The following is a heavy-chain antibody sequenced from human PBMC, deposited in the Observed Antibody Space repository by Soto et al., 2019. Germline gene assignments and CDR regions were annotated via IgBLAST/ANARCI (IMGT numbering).Heavy chain of an antibody. J-gene: IGHJ4*02. CDR2: IIDNGGSR. CDR3: AKDVLQYYYGSGSYFVY. Sequence: GGSLRLSCAASGFTFTNHALTWVRQAPGKGLEWVSSIIDNGGSRYYADSVKGRFTISRDNSKNTVYLQMDSLRAEDTAMYYCAKDVLQYYYGSGSYFVYWGQGALVTVSS. V-gene: IGHV3-23*01. D-gene: IGHD3-10*01. CDR1: GFTFTNHA.